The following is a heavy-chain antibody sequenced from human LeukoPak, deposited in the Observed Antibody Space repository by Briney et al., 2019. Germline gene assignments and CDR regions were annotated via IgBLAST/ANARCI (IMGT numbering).Heavy chain of an antibody. V-gene: IGHV1-18*01. D-gene: IGHD3-22*01. Sequence: ASVKVSCKVSGYTLTELSMHWVRQAPGQGLEWMGWISAYNGNTNYAQKLQGRVTMTTDTSTSTAYMELRSLRSDDTAVYYCARDRSQTYYYDSSGYRTFDYWGQGTLVTVSS. CDR2: ISAYNGNT. CDR3: ARDRSQTYYYDSSGYRTFDY. CDR1: GYTLTELS. J-gene: IGHJ4*02.